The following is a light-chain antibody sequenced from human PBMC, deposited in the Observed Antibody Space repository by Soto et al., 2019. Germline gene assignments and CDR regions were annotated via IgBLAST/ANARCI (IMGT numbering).Light chain of an antibody. CDR1: SSDVGGYNY. J-gene: IGLJ1*01. CDR2: DVS. V-gene: IGLV2-11*01. Sequence: QSALTQPRSVSGSPGQSVTISCTGTSSDVGGYNYVSWYQQHPGKAPKLILYDVSKRPSGVPDRFSGSKSGNTASLTISGLQAEDEADYYCCSYAGSYTHVFGPGTKVTVL. CDR3: CSYAGSYTHV.